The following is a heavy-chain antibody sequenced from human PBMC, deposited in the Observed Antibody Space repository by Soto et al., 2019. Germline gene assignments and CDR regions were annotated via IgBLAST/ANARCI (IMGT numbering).Heavy chain of an antibody. CDR3: ATGALGGRPQLVQDAFDF. CDR1: GGTFDSYS. CDR2: VAPIFDFS. V-gene: IGHV1-69*02. Sequence: QVQLVQSGAEVKKPGSSLRVSCRASGGTFDSYSISWVRQAPGQGLEWLGKVAPIFDFSRYAPKFQGRVTITADKSTSIAYMDLSGLTSQDTAVYYCATGALGGRPQLVQDAFDFWGQGTKVTVSS. D-gene: IGHD3-16*01. J-gene: IGHJ3*01.